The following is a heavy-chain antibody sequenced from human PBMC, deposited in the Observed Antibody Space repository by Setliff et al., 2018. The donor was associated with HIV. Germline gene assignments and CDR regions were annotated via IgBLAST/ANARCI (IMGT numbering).Heavy chain of an antibody. D-gene: IGHD3-16*01. CDR2: INPNSGGT. CDR3: ATAGGRSWFDP. CDR1: GYTFDAKY. Sequence: ASVKVSCKTSGYTFDAKYIHWARQAPGQGLEWMGWINPNSGGTNYARKFQGRVTMTRDTSISTAHMELNSLRSDDTAVYYCATAGGRSWFDPWGPGTLVTV. J-gene: IGHJ5*02. V-gene: IGHV1-2*02.